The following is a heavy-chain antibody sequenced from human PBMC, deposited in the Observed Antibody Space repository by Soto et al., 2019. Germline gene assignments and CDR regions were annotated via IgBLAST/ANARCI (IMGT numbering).Heavy chain of an antibody. D-gene: IGHD4-4*01. Sequence: VQLVQSGTEVKKPGSSVKVSCKASGDTFNNYAITWMRQTPGRGLEWLGEIVPIFGTTNYTQEFRGRVTITADTSTSTAYMELTRLTSEDTAIYFCARETVTVTTLGWFDSWGQGTLVTVSA. CDR1: GDTFNNYA. CDR2: IVPIFGTT. V-gene: IGHV1-69*06. J-gene: IGHJ5*01. CDR3: ARETVTVTTLGWFDS.